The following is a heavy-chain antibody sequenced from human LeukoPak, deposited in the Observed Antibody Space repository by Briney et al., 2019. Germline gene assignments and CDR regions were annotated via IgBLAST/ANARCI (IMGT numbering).Heavy chain of an antibody. V-gene: IGHV1-69*05. D-gene: IGHD2-2*01. CDR2: ITPIFGTA. Sequence: SVKVSCKASGGTFSSYAISWVRQAPGQGLEWMGRITPIFGTANYAQKFQGRVTITTDESTSTAYMELSSLRSEDTAVYYCARGRRQLAHNWFDPWGQGTLVTVSS. CDR3: ARGRRQLAHNWFDP. CDR1: GGTFSSYA. J-gene: IGHJ5*02.